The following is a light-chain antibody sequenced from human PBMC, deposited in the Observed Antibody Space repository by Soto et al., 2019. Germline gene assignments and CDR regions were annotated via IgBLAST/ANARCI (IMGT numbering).Light chain of an antibody. CDR3: LQDYNYPT. V-gene: IGKV1-39*01. Sequence: DIQMTQSPSSLSASVVDRFTITFRASQSISNYLNCYQQKPGKAPKVLIYTASSLQSGAPSRFSGSGSGTDFTLTISSLQPEDFATYYCLQDYNYPTFGQGTKVDIK. CDR2: TAS. CDR1: QSISNY. J-gene: IGKJ1*01.